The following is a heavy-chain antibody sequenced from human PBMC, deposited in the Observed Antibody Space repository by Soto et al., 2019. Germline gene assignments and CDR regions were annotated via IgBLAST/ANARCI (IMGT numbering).Heavy chain of an antibody. CDR1: GGTFSSYA. V-gene: IGHV1-69*13. J-gene: IGHJ6*02. D-gene: IGHD3-10*01. Sequence: SVKVSCKASGGTFSSYAISWVRQAPGQGLEWMGGIIPIFGTANYAQKFQGRVTITADESTSTAYMELSSLRSEDTAVYYCARDPVYGSGSYQPRYYYYYGMDVWGQGTTVTV. CDR2: IIPIFGTA. CDR3: ARDPVYGSGSYQPRYYYYYGMDV.